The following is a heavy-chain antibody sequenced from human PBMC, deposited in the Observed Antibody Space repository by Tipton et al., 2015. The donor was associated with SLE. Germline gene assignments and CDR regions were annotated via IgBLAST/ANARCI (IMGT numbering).Heavy chain of an antibody. J-gene: IGHJ5*02. Sequence: GSLRLSCAASGFTFSDFAMSWVRQAPGKGLEWVSVFYSGSSGTFYAASVRGRFTISRDNSKSLLYLQMDSLRPEDTAFYYCAKGFLVAPTADWFDPWGQGALVTVSS. CDR2: FYSGSSGT. D-gene: IGHD5-12*01. V-gene: IGHV3-23*03. CDR3: AKGFLVAPTADWFDP. CDR1: GFTFSDFA.